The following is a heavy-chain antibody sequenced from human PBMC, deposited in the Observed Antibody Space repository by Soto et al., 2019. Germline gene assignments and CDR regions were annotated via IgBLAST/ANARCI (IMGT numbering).Heavy chain of an antibody. J-gene: IGHJ4*02. CDR1: GFSFNNYG. V-gene: IGHV3-33*01. CDR3: ARGNDGTGHNNVLDY. CDR2: LWYDGRRK. D-gene: IGHD6-13*01. Sequence: QVQVVESGGGVVQPGRSLRLSCVASGFSFNNYGMHWVRQAPGKGLEWVAVLWYDGRRKYYADSVKGRFTISRDTSMKTLYLQRNSMRAEDTAVYYCARGNDGTGHNNVLDYWGQGTLVTVSS.